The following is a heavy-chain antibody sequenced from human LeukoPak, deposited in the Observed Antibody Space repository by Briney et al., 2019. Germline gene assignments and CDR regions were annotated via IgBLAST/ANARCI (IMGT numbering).Heavy chain of an antibody. D-gene: IGHD5-18*01. CDR1: GFTFSSYA. V-gene: IGHV3-30*04. Sequence: GGSLRLSCAASGFTFSSYAMHWVRQAPGKGLEWVAVISFDGRNKYYADSVKGRFTISRDNFKNTLDLQTNSLRAEDTALYYCAREYIQYSYGYGGAVYWGQGTLVTVSS. CDR3: AREYIQYSYGYGGAVY. CDR2: ISFDGRNK. J-gene: IGHJ4*02.